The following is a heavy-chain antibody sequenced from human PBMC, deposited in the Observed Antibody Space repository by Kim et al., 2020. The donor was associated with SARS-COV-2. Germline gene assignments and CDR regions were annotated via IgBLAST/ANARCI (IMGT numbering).Heavy chain of an antibody. V-gene: IGHV5-10-1*01. D-gene: IGHD1-1*01. CDR1: GYSFTSYW. Sequence: GESLKISCKGSGYSFTSYWISWVRQMPGKGLEWMGRIDPTDSYTNYSPSFQGHVTISADKSVSTAYLQWSSLKASDTAMYFCARRRILSTTGATDYFDYWGQGTLVTVSS. CDR2: IDPTDSYT. J-gene: IGHJ4*02. CDR3: ARRRILSTTGATDYFDY.